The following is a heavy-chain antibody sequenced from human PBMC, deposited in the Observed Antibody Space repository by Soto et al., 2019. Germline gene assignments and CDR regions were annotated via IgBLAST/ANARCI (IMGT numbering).Heavy chain of an antibody. J-gene: IGHJ3*02. CDR3: ATYGGNCCFDI. CDR2: INPNSGGT. Sequence: QVQLVQSGAEVKKPGASVKVSCKASGYTFTGYYMQWVRQAPGQGLEWMGWINPNSGGTNYAQKFQGRVTSTRETSISTAYMGLGSLRTDDTAAYYCATYGGNCCFDIWGEGTMVNVSS. CDR1: GYTFTGYY. V-gene: IGHV1-2*02. D-gene: IGHD4-17*01.